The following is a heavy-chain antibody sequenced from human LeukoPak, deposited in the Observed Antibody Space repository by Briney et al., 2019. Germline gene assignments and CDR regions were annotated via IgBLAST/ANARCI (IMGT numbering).Heavy chain of an antibody. D-gene: IGHD1-26*01. J-gene: IGHJ4*02. CDR1: GFTFSTYS. Sequence: GGSLRLSCAASGFTFSTYSMNWVRQAPGKGLEWASSISSSSSYIYYVDSVKGRFTISRDDAKSSLYLQMNSLRAEDTAVYYCAKDAKYSGSYLHYWGQGTLVTVSS. CDR2: ISSSSSYI. CDR3: AKDAKYSGSYLHY. V-gene: IGHV3-21*01.